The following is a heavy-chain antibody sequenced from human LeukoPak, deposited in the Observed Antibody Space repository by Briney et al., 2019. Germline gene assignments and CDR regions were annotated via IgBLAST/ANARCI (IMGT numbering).Heavy chain of an antibody. CDR1: GGSISSSSYY. CDR3: AREIVGATGGWFDP. J-gene: IGHJ5*02. D-gene: IGHD1-26*01. Sequence: PSETLSLTCTVSGGSISSSSYYWGWIRQPPGKGLEWIGIIYYSGSTYYNPSLKSRVTISVDKSKNQFSLKLSSVTAADTAVYYCAREIVGATGGWFDPWGQGTLVTVSS. CDR2: IYYSGST. V-gene: IGHV4-39*07.